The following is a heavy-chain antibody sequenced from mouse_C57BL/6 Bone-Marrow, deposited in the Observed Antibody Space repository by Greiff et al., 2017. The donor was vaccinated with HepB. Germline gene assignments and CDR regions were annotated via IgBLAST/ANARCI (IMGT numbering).Heavy chain of an antibody. D-gene: IGHD4-1*01. CDR2: INPNNGGT. CDR1: GYTFTDYY. J-gene: IGHJ3*01. V-gene: IGHV1-26*01. CDR3: AREDSGASFAY. Sequence: VQLKQSGPELVKPGASVKISSKASGYTFTDYYMNWVKQSHGKSLEWIGDINPNNGGTSYNQKFKGKATLTVDKSSSTAYMELRSLTSEDSAVYYCAREDSGASFAYWGQGTLATVSA.